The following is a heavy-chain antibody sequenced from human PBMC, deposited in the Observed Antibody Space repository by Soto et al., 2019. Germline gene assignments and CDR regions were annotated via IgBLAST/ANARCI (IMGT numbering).Heavy chain of an antibody. D-gene: IGHD2-21*02. CDR2: INAGNGNT. CDR3: ARSIVVVTALDY. J-gene: IGHJ4*02. V-gene: IGHV1-3*01. Sequence: EASVKVSCKASGYAFTSYAMHWVRQAPGQRLEWMGWINAGNGNTKYSQKFQGRVTITRDTSASTAYMELSSLRSEDTAVYYCARSIVVVTALDYWGQGTLVTVSS. CDR1: GYAFTSYA.